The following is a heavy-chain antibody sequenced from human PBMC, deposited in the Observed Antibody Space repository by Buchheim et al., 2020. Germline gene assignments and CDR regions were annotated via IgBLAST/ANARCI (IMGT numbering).Heavy chain of an antibody. CDR1: GFTFSSYA. V-gene: IGHV3-30*04. Sequence: QVQLVESGGGVVQPGRSLRLSCAASGFTFSSYAMHWVRQAPGKGLEWVAVISYDGSNKYYADSVKGRFTISSDNSKNTLYLQMNSLRAEDTAVYYCARDVAPVVINYYGMDVWGQGTT. J-gene: IGHJ6*02. CDR2: ISYDGSNK. D-gene: IGHD3-22*01. CDR3: ARDVAPVVINYYGMDV.